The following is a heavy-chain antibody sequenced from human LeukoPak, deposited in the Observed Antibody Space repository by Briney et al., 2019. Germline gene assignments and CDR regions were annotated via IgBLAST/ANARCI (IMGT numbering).Heavy chain of an antibody. Sequence: GGSLRLSCAASGFTFSSYGMHWVRQAPGKGLEWVAVIWYDGSNKYYADSVKGRFTISRDNSENTLYLQMNSLRAEDTAVYYCARDTIVATIPYYYYGTDVWGKGTTVTVSS. V-gene: IGHV3-33*01. D-gene: IGHD5-12*01. J-gene: IGHJ6*04. CDR1: GFTFSSYG. CDR2: IWYDGSNK. CDR3: ARDTIVATIPYYYYGTDV.